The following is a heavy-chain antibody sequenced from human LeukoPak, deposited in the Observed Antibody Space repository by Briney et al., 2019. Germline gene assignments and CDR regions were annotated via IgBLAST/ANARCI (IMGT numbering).Heavy chain of an antibody. CDR3: AKDQSIAAAGPFDY. CDR2: ISWNSGSI. CDR1: GFTFDDYA. J-gene: IGHJ4*02. V-gene: IGHV3-9*01. D-gene: IGHD6-13*01. Sequence: GRSLRLSCAASGFTFDDYAMHWVRQAPGKGLEWVSGISWNSGSIGYADSVKGRFTISRDNAKNSLYLQMNSLRAEGTALYYCAKDQSIAAAGPFDYWGQGTLVTVSS.